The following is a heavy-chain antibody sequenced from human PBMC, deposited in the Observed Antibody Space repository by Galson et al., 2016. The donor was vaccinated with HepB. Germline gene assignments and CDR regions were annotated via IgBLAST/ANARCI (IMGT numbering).Heavy chain of an antibody. J-gene: IGHJ6*02. CDR3: ARRGPDCSGGSCYSYLVDV. CDR2: IDPSDSYN. CDR1: GYSFTNYY. D-gene: IGHD2-15*01. V-gene: IGHV5-10-1*01. Sequence: QSGAEVKKPGESLRISCKGSGYSFTNYYIAWVRQMPGKGLEWMGRIDPSDSYNNYSPSFQGHVTISADKSIRTAYLQWSSLKASDTGIYYCARRGPDCSGGSCYSYLVDVWGQGTTVTVSS.